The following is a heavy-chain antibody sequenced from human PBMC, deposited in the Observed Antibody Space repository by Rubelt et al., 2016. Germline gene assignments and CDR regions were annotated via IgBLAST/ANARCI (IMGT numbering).Heavy chain of an antibody. Sequence: QVQLQESGPGLVKPSETLSLTCAVHGGSLSGYYWSWIRQSPGKGLEFIGEVNYGGSPNYSPSFKSRVTVSVDTSKNQCSVVRKSVASAGMGVYYCASLGVGDMGAWGTGTAVTVSS. CDR2: VNYGGSP. J-gene: IGHJ6*03. CDR1: GGSLSGYY. D-gene: IGHD3-3*01. V-gene: IGHV4-34*10. CDR3: ASLGVGDMGA.